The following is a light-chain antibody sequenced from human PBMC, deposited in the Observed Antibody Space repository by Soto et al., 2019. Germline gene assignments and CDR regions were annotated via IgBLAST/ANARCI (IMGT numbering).Light chain of an antibody. CDR1: SSDVGAYNH. CDR3: SSYTTTNTLYV. Sequence: QSALTQPASVSGSLGQSITISCTGTSSDVGAYNHVSWYQQHPGKAPKLMLYDVSNRPSGISDRFSGSKSGNTASLTISGRQAEDEADYYCSSYTTTNTLYVFGTGTKLTVL. CDR2: DVS. J-gene: IGLJ1*01. V-gene: IGLV2-14*03.